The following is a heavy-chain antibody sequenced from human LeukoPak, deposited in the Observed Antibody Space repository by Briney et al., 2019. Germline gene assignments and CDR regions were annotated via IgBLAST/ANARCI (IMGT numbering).Heavy chain of an antibody. Sequence: PSETLSLTCAVYGGSFSGYYWSWIRQPPGKGLEWIGEINHSGSTNYIPSLKSRVTMSVDTSKNQFSLKLSSVTAADTAVYYCARALWFGSYYYYYMDVWGKGTTVTISS. CDR2: INHSGST. CDR3: ARALWFGSYYYYYMDV. D-gene: IGHD3-10*01. J-gene: IGHJ6*03. V-gene: IGHV4-34*01. CDR1: GGSFSGYY.